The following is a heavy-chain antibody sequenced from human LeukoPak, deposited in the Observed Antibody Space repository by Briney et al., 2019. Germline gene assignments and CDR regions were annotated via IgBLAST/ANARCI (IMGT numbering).Heavy chain of an antibody. Sequence: PGGSLRLSCAASGFNFSSYWMSWVRQAPGKGLEWVANIKQDGSEKYYVDSVKGRFTISRDNAKNSLYLQMNSLRAEDTAVYYCARCSVGYSYGYRYYYYYMDVWGKGTTVTVSS. CDR1: GFNFSSYW. V-gene: IGHV3-7*01. D-gene: IGHD5-18*01. CDR2: IKQDGSEK. CDR3: ARCSVGYSYGYRYYYYYMDV. J-gene: IGHJ6*03.